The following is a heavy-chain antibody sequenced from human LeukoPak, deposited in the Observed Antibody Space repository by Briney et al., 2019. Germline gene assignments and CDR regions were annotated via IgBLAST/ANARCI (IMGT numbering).Heavy chain of an antibody. Sequence: GGSLRLSCAASGFTFSSYWMNWARQAPGKGLEWVSSISSSSSYIYYADSVKGRFTISRDNAKNSLYLQMNSLRAEDTAVYYCARDPGRTYYYDSSGYYAGWDYYGMDVWGQGTTVTVSS. V-gene: IGHV3-21*01. CDR1: GFTFSSYW. CDR3: ARDPGRTYYYDSSGYYAGWDYYGMDV. D-gene: IGHD3-22*01. CDR2: ISSSSSYI. J-gene: IGHJ6*02.